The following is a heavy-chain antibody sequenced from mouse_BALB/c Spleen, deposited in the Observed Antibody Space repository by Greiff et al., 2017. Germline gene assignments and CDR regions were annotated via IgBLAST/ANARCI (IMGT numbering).Heavy chain of an antibody. CDR2: ISSGSSPI. J-gene: IGHJ4*01. V-gene: IGHV5-17*02. D-gene: IGHD3-2*02. Sequence: EVKLVESGGGLVQPGGSRKLSCAASGFTFSSFGMHWVRQAPEKGLEWVAYISSGSSPIYYADTVKGRFTISRDNPKNTLFLQMTSLRSEDTAMYYCARRGSDYAMDYWGQGTSVTVSS. CDR3: ARRGSDYAMDY. CDR1: GFTFSSFG.